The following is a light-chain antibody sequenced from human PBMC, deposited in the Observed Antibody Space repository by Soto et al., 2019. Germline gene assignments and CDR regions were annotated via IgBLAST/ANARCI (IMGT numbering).Light chain of an antibody. Sequence: QSVLTQPPSASRTPGQRVTISCNGRSSNIGTNAVNWYQQVPGTAPKLLIFRNDQRPSGVPDRFSGSRSGTSSSLAISGLQSEDEADYYCEAWDDSRNGQWLFCGGPKVTV. CDR3: EAWDDSRNGQWL. V-gene: IGLV1-44*01. J-gene: IGLJ3*02. CDR1: SSNIGTNA. CDR2: RND.